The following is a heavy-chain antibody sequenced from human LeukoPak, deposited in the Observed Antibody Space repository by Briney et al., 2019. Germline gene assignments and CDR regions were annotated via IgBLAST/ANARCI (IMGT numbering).Heavy chain of an antibody. CDR1: GGSISSYY. V-gene: IGHV4-59*01. CDR3: ARVRDTAMVDY. Sequence: SETLPLTCTVSGGSISSYYWSWIRQPPGKGLEWIGYIYYSGSTNYNPSLKSRVTISVDTSKNQFSLKLSSVTAADTAVYYCARVRDTAMVDYWGQGTLVTVSS. D-gene: IGHD5-18*01. J-gene: IGHJ4*02. CDR2: IYYSGST.